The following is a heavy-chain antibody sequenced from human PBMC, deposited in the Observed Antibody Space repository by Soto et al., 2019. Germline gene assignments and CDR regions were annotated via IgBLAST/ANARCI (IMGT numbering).Heavy chain of an antibody. J-gene: IGHJ4*02. CDR2: ISYDGSNK. CDR3: AKDSREDYYDSSGFDY. CDR1: GFTFSSYG. Sequence: QVQLVESGGGVVQPGRSLRLSCAASGFTFSSYGMHWVRQAPGKGLEWVAVISYDGSNKYYADSVKGRFTISRDNSKNTLYLQMNRLRAEDTAVYYCAKDSREDYYDSSGFDYWGQGTLVTVSS. D-gene: IGHD3-22*01. V-gene: IGHV3-30*18.